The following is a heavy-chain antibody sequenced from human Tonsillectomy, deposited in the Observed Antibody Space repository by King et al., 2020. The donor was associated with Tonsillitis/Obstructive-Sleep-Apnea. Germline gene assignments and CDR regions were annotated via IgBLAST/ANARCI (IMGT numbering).Heavy chain of an antibody. D-gene: IGHD3-16*01. CDR3: ARDGRRFFDF. CDR1: GFTFGDYW. V-gene: IGHV3-7*04. CDR2: IKQDGSEK. J-gene: IGHJ4*02. Sequence: VQLVESGGGLVQPGGSLRLSCAASGFTFGDYWMSWVRQAPGHGLEWVANIKQDGSEKYYVDSVKGRFTISRDTAKKSLYLQMNSLRAEDTAVYYCARDGRRFFDFWGQGTLVTVSS.